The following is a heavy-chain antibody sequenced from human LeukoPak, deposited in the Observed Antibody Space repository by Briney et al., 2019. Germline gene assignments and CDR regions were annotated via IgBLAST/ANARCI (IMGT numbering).Heavy chain of an antibody. Sequence: GGSLRLSCAASGFTFSSYSMNWVRQAPGKGLEWVSSISSSSSYIYYADSVKGRFTISRDNAKNSLYLQMNSLRAEDTALYYCANGATKEWGFGVSLDYWGQGTLVTVSS. CDR3: ANGATKEWGFGVSLDY. D-gene: IGHD3-10*01. V-gene: IGHV3-21*04. CDR2: ISSSSSYI. CDR1: GFTFSSYS. J-gene: IGHJ4*02.